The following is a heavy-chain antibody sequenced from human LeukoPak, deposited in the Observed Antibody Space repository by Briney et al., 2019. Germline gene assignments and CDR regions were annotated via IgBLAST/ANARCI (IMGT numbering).Heavy chain of an antibody. CDR2: IKQDGSEK. D-gene: IGHD4-17*01. Sequence: GGSLRLSCAASGFTFSSYWISWVRQAPGKGLEWVANIKQDGSEKYYVDSVKGRFTISRDNAKNSLYLQMNSPRAEDTAVYYCARVRGFMTTVTTPEGYYFDYWGQGTLVTVSS. J-gene: IGHJ4*02. V-gene: IGHV3-7*01. CDR3: ARVRGFMTTVTTPEGYYFDY. CDR1: GFTFSSYW.